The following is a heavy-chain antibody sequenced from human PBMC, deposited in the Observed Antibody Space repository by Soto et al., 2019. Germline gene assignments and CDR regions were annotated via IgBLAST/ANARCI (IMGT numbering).Heavy chain of an antibody. CDR3: ARGRYCLTGRCFPNWFDS. CDR2: IYKSATT. CDR1: GDSISNLDYF. J-gene: IGHJ5*01. D-gene: IGHD7-27*01. Sequence: SETLSLTCSVSGDSISNLDYFWAWIRQPPGQALEYIGYIYKSATTYYNPSFESQVAISVDTSKSQFSLNVTSVTAADTAVYFCARGRYCLTGRCFPNWFDSWGQGALVTVSS. V-gene: IGHV4-30-4*01.